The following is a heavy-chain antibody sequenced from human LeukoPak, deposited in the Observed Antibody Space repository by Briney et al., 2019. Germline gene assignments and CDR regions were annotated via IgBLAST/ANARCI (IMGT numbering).Heavy chain of an antibody. CDR3: ARDRNTATLYY. CDR1: GFTFSSYS. Sequence: GGSLRLSCAASGFTFSSYSMNWVRQAPGKGLEWVSSISSSSSYIYYADSVKGRFAISRDNAKNSLYLQMNSLRAEDTAVYYCARDRNTATLYYWGQGTLVTVSS. CDR2: ISSSSSYI. D-gene: IGHD1-26*01. V-gene: IGHV3-21*01. J-gene: IGHJ4*02.